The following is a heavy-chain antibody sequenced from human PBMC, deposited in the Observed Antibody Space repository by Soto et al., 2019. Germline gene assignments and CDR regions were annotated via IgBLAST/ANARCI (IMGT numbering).Heavy chain of an antibody. CDR3: ARQGIHNWNYGGHDY. Sequence: PSETLSLTCTVSGGSISSSSYYWGWIRQPPGKGLEWIGSIYYSGSTYYNPSLKSRVTISVDTSKNQFSLKLSSVTAADTAVYYCARQGIHNWNYGGHDYWGQGTLVTAPQ. CDR1: GGSISSSSYY. D-gene: IGHD1-7*01. CDR2: IYYSGST. V-gene: IGHV4-39*01. J-gene: IGHJ4*02.